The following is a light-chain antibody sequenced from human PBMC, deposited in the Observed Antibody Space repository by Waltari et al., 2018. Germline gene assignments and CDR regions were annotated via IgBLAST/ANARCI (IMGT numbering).Light chain of an antibody. CDR3: QQYYSSPVT. CDR1: QSVLYRSDNKNY. V-gene: IGKV4-1*01. Sequence: DIVMTQSPDSLAVSLCERATINCKASQSVLYRSDNKNYLRCDQRKPGLPPKLPIYWASTRESGVPDRFSGSGSGTDFTLTISSLQAEDVAVYYCQQYYSSPVTFGQGTRLEIK. CDR2: WAS. J-gene: IGKJ5*01.